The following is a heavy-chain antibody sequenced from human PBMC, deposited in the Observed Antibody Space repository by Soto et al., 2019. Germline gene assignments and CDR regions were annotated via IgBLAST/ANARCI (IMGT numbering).Heavy chain of an antibody. V-gene: IGHV3-11*01. CDR1: GFTSSDYY. CDR2: ISSSGRTI. D-gene: IGHD3-16*01. J-gene: IGHJ4*02. Sequence: QVQLVESGGDLVKPGGSLRLSCAASGFTSSDYYMRWIRQAPGKGLEWVSYISSSGRTIYYADSVKGRFTISRDNAKNSLYLQMNSLRAEDTAVYYCARSLGMGGDGYNWGQGTLVTVSS. CDR3: ARSLGMGGDGYN.